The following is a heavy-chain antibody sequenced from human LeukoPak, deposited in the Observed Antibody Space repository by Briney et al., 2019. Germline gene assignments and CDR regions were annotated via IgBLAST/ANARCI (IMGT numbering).Heavy chain of an antibody. J-gene: IGHJ5*02. V-gene: IGHV4-59*05. Sequence: PSETLSLTCAVYGGSISGYYWSWIRQPPGKGLEWIGSIYYSGSTYYNPSLKSRVTISVDTSKNQFSLKLSSVTAADTAVYYCARMTHYGDYEGYNWFDPWGQGTLVTVSS. CDR1: GGSISGYY. CDR3: ARMTHYGDYEGYNWFDP. D-gene: IGHD4-17*01. CDR2: IYYSGST.